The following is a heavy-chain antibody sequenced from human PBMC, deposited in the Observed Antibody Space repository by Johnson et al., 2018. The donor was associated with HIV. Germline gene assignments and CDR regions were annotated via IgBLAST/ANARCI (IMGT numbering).Heavy chain of an antibody. D-gene: IGHD6-13*01. CDR1: GFTFSSYA. CDR3: AKVAVATAAGGVALDI. CDR2: IWYDGSNK. V-gene: IGHV3-33*06. J-gene: IGHJ3*02. Sequence: QVQLVESGGGVVQPGRSLRLSCAASGFTFSSYAMHWVRQAPGKGLEWVAVIWYDGSNKDYADSVKGRFTISRDNSKNALFLQMNSLRAEDTAIYYCAKVAVATAAGGVALDIWGPGTMVTVSS.